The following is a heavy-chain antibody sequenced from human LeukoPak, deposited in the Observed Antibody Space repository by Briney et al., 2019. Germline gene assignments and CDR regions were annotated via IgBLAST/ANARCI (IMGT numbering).Heavy chain of an antibody. CDR2: ISDTGNT. CDR1: GFTLSSYA. CDR3: TTDGVGIEGATFDY. Sequence: GGSLRLSCAASGFTLSSYAMSWVHQAPGKGLEWVSAISDTGNTYHADSVKGRFTISRDSSKNTLFLQMNSLKTEDTAVYYCTTDGVGIEGATFDYWGQGTLVTVSS. J-gene: IGHJ4*02. D-gene: IGHD1-26*01. V-gene: IGHV3-23*01.